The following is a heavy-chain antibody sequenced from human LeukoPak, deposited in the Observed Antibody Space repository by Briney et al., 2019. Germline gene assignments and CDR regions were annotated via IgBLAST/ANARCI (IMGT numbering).Heavy chain of an antibody. V-gene: IGHV1-69*05. CDR3: AGGGPVTILGRRWFDP. J-gene: IGHJ5*02. D-gene: IGHD3-9*01. Sequence: SVKVSCKASGGTFSSYAISWVRQAPGQGLEWMGGIIPIFGTANYAQKFQGRVTITTDESTSTAYMELSSLRSEDTAVYYCAGGGPVTILGRRWFDPWGQGTLVTVSS. CDR2: IIPIFGTA. CDR1: GGTFSSYA.